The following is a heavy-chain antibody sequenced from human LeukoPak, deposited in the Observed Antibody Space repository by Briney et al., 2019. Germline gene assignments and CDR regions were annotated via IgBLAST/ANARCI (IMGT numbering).Heavy chain of an antibody. CDR1: GGSISSSSYY. Sequence: SETLSLTCTVSGGSISSSSYYWGWIRQPPGKGLEWIGSIYYSGSTYYNPSLKSRVTISVDTSKNQFSLKLSSVTAADTAVYYCASHPPLLWSGGLPGSFDYWGQGTLVTVSS. CDR3: ASHPPLLWSGGLPGSFDY. D-gene: IGHD3-10*01. CDR2: IYYSGST. J-gene: IGHJ4*02. V-gene: IGHV4-39*01.